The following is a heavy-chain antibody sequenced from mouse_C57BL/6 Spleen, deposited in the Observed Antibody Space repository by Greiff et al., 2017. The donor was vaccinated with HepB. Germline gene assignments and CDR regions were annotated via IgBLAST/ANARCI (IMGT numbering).Heavy chain of an antibody. J-gene: IGHJ2*01. CDR3: SRDSNYFDY. V-gene: IGHV1-39*01. CDR2: INPNYGTT. Sequence: EVKLMESGPELVKPGASVKISCKASGYSFTDYNMNWVKQSNGKSLEWIGVINPNYGTTSYNQKFKGKATLTVDQSSSTAYMQLNSLASEDSAVYYWSRDSNYFDYWGQGTTLTVAS. D-gene: IGHD2-5*01. CDR1: GYSFTDYN.